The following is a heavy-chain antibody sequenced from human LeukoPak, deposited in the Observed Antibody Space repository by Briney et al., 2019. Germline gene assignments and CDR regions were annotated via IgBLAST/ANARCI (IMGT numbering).Heavy chain of an antibody. Sequence: SVKVSCKASGGTFSSYAISWVRQAPGQGLEWMGGIIPIFGTANYAQKFQGRVTITADKSTSTAYMELSSLRSEDTAVYYCASRARGYSYGLFDYWGQGTLVTVSS. CDR3: ASRARGYSYGLFDY. V-gene: IGHV1-69*06. CDR1: GGTFSSYA. CDR2: IIPIFGTA. J-gene: IGHJ4*02. D-gene: IGHD5-18*01.